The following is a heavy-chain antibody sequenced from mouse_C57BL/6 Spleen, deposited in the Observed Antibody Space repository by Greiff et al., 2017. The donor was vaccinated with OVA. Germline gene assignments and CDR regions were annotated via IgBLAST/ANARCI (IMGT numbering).Heavy chain of an antibody. V-gene: IGHV1-76*01. CDR2: IYPGSGNT. Sequence: VQLQQSGAELVRPGASVKLSCKASGYTFTDYSINWVQQRPGQGLEWIARIYPGSGNTAYNDTFKGKATLTTDKSYSTAYMQLSSLTSEDSAVYFCARSASYALDYWGQGTSVTVSS. D-gene: IGHD6-1*01. J-gene: IGHJ4*01. CDR1: GYTFTDYS. CDR3: ARSASYALDY.